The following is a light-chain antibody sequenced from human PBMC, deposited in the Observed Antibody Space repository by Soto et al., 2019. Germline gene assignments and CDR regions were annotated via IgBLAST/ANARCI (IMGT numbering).Light chain of an antibody. CDR1: QSISSW. CDR2: DAS. V-gene: IGKV1-5*01. CDR3: QQYNRYSPST. Sequence: DIQMTQSPSTLSASVGDRVTITCRASQSISSWLAWYQQKPGKAPKLLIYDASSLESGVPSRFSGSGSGTEFIITISSLQPEDFATYYCQQYNRYSPSTFGQGTKVEIK. J-gene: IGKJ1*01.